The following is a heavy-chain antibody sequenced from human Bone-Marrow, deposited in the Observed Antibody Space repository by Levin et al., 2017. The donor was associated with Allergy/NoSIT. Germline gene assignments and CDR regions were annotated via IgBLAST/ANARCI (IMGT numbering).Heavy chain of an antibody. V-gene: IGHV2-70*11. CDR2: IDWDDDK. CDR3: ARIPHLGYNYGYYYGMDV. J-gene: IGHJ6*02. Sequence: ESGPTLVKPTQTLTLTCTFSGFSLSTSGMCVSWIRQPPGKALEWLARIDWDDDKYYSTSLKTRLTISKDTYKNQVVLTMTNMDPVDTATYYCARIPHLGYNYGYYYGMDVWGQGTTVTVSS. D-gene: IGHD5-18*01. CDR1: GFSLSTSGMC.